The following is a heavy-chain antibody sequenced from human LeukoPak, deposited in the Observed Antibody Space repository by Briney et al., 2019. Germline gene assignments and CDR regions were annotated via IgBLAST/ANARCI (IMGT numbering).Heavy chain of an antibody. CDR2: IYSGGST. CDR1: GFTVSSNY. V-gene: IGHV3-53*01. Sequence: GGSLRLSXAASGFTVSSNYMSWVRQAPGKGLEWVSVIYSGGSTYYADSVKGRFTISRDNSKNTLYLQMNSLRAEDTAVYYCARDLFGVVTSDDAFDIWGQGTMVTVSS. CDR3: ARDLFGVVTSDDAFDI. D-gene: IGHD3-3*01. J-gene: IGHJ3*02.